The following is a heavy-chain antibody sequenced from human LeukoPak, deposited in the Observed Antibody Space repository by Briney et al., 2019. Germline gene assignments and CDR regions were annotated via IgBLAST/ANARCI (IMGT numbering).Heavy chain of an antibody. V-gene: IGHV3-20*04. CDR1: GFTFDDYG. D-gene: IGHD6-13*01. Sequence: GGSLRLSCAASGFTFDDYGMSWVRQAPGKGLEWASGITWNGDTTGYADSVKGRFTISRDNAKNSLYLQMNSLRAEDTALYYCARAYTSSRHYYYYYMDVWGKGTTVTVSS. CDR2: ITWNGDTT. J-gene: IGHJ6*03. CDR3: ARAYTSSRHYYYYYMDV.